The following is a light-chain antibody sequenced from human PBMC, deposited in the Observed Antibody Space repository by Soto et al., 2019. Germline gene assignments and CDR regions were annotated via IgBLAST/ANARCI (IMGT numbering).Light chain of an antibody. CDR3: QEYGSSPPWT. J-gene: IGKJ1*01. CDR1: QSVSSSF. V-gene: IGKV3-20*01. Sequence: EIVLTQSPGTLSLSPGERATLSCRASQSVSSSFLAWYQQKPGQAPRLLIYGASIRATGIPDRFSGSGSGTDFALTISRLEPEDFAVYYCQEYGSSPPWTFSKGTKVAVK. CDR2: GAS.